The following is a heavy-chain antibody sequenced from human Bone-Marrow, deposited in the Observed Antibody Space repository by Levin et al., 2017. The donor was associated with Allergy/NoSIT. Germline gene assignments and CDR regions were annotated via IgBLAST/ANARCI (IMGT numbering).Heavy chain of an antibody. CDR1: GGTFSSYA. CDR2: IIPIFGTA. Sequence: MAGGSLRLSCKASGGTFSSYAISWVRQAPGQGLEWMGGIIPIFGTANYAQKFQGRVTITADKSTSTAYMELSSLRSEDTAVYYCAREGDATYYYDSSGPWAYYYGMDVWGQGTTVTVSS. J-gene: IGHJ6*02. CDR3: AREGDATYYYDSSGPWAYYYGMDV. D-gene: IGHD3-22*01. V-gene: IGHV1-69*06.